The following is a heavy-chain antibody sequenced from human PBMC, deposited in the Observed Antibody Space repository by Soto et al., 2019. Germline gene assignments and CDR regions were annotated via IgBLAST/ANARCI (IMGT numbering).Heavy chain of an antibody. V-gene: IGHV1-46*01. CDR1: GYTFTSYY. CDR3: ARDPYYDFWSGRNWFDP. J-gene: IGHJ5*02. Sequence: GASVKVSCKASGYTFTSYYMHWVRQAPGQGLEWMGKINPSGGSTSYAQKFQGRVTMTRDTSTSTVYMELSSLRSEDTAVYYCARDPYYDFWSGRNWFDPWGQGTLVTVSS. CDR2: INPSGGST. D-gene: IGHD3-3*01.